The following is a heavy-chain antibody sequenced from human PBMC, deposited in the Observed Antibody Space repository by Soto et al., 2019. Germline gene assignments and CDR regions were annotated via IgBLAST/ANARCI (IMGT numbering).Heavy chain of an antibody. V-gene: IGHV1-3*01. CDR1: GYTFTSYA. CDR3: ARVGAAVVAATTNYYYYGMDV. Sequence: ASVKVSCKASGYTFTSYAMHWVRQAPGQRLEWMGWINAGNGNTKYSQKFQGRVTITRDTSASTAYMELSSLRSEDTAVYYCARVGAAVVAATTNYYYYGMDVWGQGTTVTVSS. CDR2: INAGNGNT. D-gene: IGHD2-15*01. J-gene: IGHJ6*02.